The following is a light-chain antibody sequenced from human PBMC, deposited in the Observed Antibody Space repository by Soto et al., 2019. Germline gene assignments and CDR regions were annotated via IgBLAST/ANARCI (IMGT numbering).Light chain of an antibody. CDR1: QSVSDY. Sequence: EILMTQSPATLSVSPGERATLSCRASQSVSDYLAWYQQRPGQAPRLLIFGASTRATGFPARFSGSGSGTEFTLTISSLQSEDFAVYYCQQYKDWPHTFGQGTKVDI. CDR2: GAS. CDR3: QQYKDWPHT. V-gene: IGKV3-15*01. J-gene: IGKJ1*01.